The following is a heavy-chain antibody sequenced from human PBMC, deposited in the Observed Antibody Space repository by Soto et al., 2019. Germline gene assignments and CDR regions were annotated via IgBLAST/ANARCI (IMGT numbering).Heavy chain of an antibody. CDR3: ARDPRPLHLERRNSCFDP. Sequence: GASVKVSCKASGYTFTSYGISWVRQAPGQGLEWMGWISAYNGNTNYAQKLQGRVTMTTDTSTSTAYMELRSLRSDDTAVYYCARDPRPLHLERRNSCFDPWGQGTLVTVSS. J-gene: IGHJ5*02. CDR1: GYTFTSYG. CDR2: ISAYNGNT. V-gene: IGHV1-18*01. D-gene: IGHD1-1*01.